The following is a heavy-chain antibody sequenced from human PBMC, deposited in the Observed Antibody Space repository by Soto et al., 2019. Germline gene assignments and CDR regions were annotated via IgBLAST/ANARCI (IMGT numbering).Heavy chain of an antibody. CDR3: ARAGGGGYDWRPYYFDY. CDR1: GGSISSYY. CDR2: IFYSGST. V-gene: IGHV4-59*01. D-gene: IGHD5-12*01. J-gene: IGHJ4*02. Sequence: SETLSLTCTVSGGSISSYYWSWIRQPPGKGLEWIGYIFYSGSTNYNPSLKSRVTISVDTSKNQFSLKLSSVTAADTAVYYCARAGGGGYDWRPYYFDYWGQGTLVTVSS.